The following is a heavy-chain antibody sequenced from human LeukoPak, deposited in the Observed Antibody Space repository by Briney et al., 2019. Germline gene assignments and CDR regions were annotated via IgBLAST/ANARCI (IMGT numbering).Heavy chain of an antibody. CDR3: ARQGREIDY. J-gene: IGHJ4*02. CDR2: IIASGSSA. Sequence: GGSLRLSCAASGFTFSSFAMSWVRQAPGKGLEWVSVIIASGSSAYYADSARGRFTISRDNTKNTLYLQMNSLRAGDAAVYFCARQGREIDYWGQGTLVAVSP. CDR1: GFTFSSFA. V-gene: IGHV3-23*01.